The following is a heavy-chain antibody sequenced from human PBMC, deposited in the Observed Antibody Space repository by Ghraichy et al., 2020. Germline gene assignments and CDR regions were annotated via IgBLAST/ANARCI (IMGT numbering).Heavy chain of an antibody. V-gene: IGHV3-21*01. CDR2: ISSSSSYI. J-gene: IGHJ6*02. D-gene: IGHD2-2*01. CDR1: GFTFSSYS. Sequence: LSLTFAASGFTFSSYSMNWVRQAPGKGLEWVSSISSSSSYIYYADSVKGRFTISRDNAKNSLYLQMNSLRAEDTAVYYCARDLVDCSSTSCYEGKHYYYYGMDVWGQGTTVTVSS. CDR3: ARDLVDCSSTSCYEGKHYYYYGMDV.